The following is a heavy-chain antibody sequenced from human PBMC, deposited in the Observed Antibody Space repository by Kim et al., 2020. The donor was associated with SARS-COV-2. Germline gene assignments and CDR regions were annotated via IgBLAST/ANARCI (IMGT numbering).Heavy chain of an antibody. Sequence: ASVKVSCKASGYTFTSYAMNWVRQAPGQGLEWMGWINTNAGNPTYAQGFTGRFVFSLDTSVSTAYLQISSLKAEDTAVYYCVIPWIDYYGSGSSPFDPWGQGTLVTVSS. D-gene: IGHD3-10*01. J-gene: IGHJ5*02. CDR3: VIPWIDYYGSGSSPFDP. CDR1: GYTFTSYA. V-gene: IGHV7-4-1*02. CDR2: INTNAGNP.